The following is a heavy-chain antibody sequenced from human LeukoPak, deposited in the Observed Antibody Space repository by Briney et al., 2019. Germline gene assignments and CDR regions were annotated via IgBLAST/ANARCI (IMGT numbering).Heavy chain of an antibody. CDR1: GYTFTGYY. Sequence: SVKVSCNASGYTFTGYYMHWVRRAPGQGLEWMGGIIPMFGIANYAEKFQGRVTITADKSTSTAYMELSSLRSEDTAVYYCARDESPLGRWLVHGVYWGQGTLVTVSS. J-gene: IGHJ4*02. D-gene: IGHD6-19*01. CDR2: IIPMFGIA. V-gene: IGHV1-69*10. CDR3: ARDESPLGRWLVHGVY.